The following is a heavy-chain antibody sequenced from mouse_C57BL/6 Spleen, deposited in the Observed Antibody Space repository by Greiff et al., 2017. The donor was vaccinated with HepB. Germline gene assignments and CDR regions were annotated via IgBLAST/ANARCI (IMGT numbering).Heavy chain of an antibody. CDR1: GYTFTSYW. CDR2: IHPNSGST. V-gene: IGHV1-64*01. D-gene: IGHD1-1*01. Sequence: QVQLQQPGAELVKPGASVKLSCKASGYTFTSYWMHWVKQSPGQGLEWIGMIHPNSGSTNYNEKFKSKATLTVDKSSSTAYMQLSSLTSEDSAVYYCARRGGSSYWYFDVWGTGTTVTVSS. J-gene: IGHJ1*03. CDR3: ARRGGSSYWYFDV.